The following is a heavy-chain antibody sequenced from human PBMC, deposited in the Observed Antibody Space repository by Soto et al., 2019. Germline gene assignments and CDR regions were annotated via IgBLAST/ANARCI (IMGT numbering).Heavy chain of an antibody. CDR1: GDSVSSNSAA. Sequence: PSPTLSLPCAISGDSVSSNSAAWNWIRQSPSRGLEWLGRTYYRSKWYNDYAVSVKSRITINPDTSKNQFSLQLNSVTPEDTAVYYCARGKGSNYQNWFDPWGQGTLVTVSS. V-gene: IGHV6-1*01. CDR3: ARGKGSNYQNWFDP. CDR2: TYYRSKWYN. D-gene: IGHD4-4*01. J-gene: IGHJ5*02.